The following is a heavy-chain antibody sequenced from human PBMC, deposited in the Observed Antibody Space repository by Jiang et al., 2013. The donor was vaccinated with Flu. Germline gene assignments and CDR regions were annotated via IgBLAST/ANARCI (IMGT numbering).Heavy chain of an antibody. V-gene: IGHV3-30*18. CDR3: AKGGPDAFDI. J-gene: IGHJ3*02. Sequence: GVVQPGRSLRLSCAASGFTFSSYGMHWVRQAPGKGLEWVAVISYDGSNKYYADSVKGRFTISRDNSKNTLYLQMNSLRAEDTAVYYCAKGGPDAFDIWGQGTMVTVSS. CDR1: GFTFSSYG. CDR2: ISYDGSNK.